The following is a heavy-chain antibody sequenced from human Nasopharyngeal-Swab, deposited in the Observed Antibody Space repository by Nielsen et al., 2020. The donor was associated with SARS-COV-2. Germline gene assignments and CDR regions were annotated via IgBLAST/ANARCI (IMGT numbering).Heavy chain of an antibody. D-gene: IGHD1-26*01. Sequence: SETLSLTCTVSGGSISSYYWSWIRQPPGKGLEWIGYIYYSGSTNYNPSLKSRVTISVDTSKSQFSLKLSSVTAADTAVYYCARATSGSYYPFDYWGQGTLVTVSS. V-gene: IGHV4-59*01. CDR3: ARATSGSYYPFDY. J-gene: IGHJ4*02. CDR2: IYYSGST. CDR1: GGSISSYY.